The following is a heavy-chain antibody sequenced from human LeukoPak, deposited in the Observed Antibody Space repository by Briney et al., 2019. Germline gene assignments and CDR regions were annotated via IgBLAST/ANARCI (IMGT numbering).Heavy chain of an antibody. CDR1: GFTFDDYA. CDR2: ISGSGGST. V-gene: IGHV3-23*01. Sequence: GGSLRLSCEASGFTFDDYAMHWVRQAPGKGLEWVSTISGSGGSTYYTDSVKGRFTISRDNSKNTLYLLMNSLRAEDTAVYYCAKARIAILLDYWGQGTLVTVSS. D-gene: IGHD3-9*01. CDR3: AKARIAILLDY. J-gene: IGHJ4*02.